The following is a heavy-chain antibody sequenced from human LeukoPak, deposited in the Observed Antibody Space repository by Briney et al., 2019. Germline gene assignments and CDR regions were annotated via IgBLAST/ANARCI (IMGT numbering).Heavy chain of an antibody. CDR1: EFIFSGYW. J-gene: IGHJ4*02. CDR2: IKQDGSGK. CDR3: ARDGFVGAADY. D-gene: IGHD6-13*01. Sequence: TGGSLRLSCAASEFIFSGYWMNWVRQAPGKGLEWVANIKQDGSGKQYVDSVRGRFTISRDNAKNSLYLQMNSLRVEDTAVYYCARDGFVGAADYWGQGTLVTVSS. V-gene: IGHV3-7*01.